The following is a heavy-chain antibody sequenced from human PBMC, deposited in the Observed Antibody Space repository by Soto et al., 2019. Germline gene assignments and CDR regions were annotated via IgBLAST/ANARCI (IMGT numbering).Heavy chain of an antibody. Sequence: QVQLQQWGAGLLKPSETLSLTCAVYGGSFSGYYWNWIRYPPGKGLEWIGEIDHSVSTTYNPSLKSPATISVDRSKNPFSLRLSSVGAADTAAYYCERGVVYPGVDYWGQGALVTVSS. D-gene: IGHD2-8*02. J-gene: IGHJ4*02. CDR1: GGSFSGYY. V-gene: IGHV4-34*01. CDR2: IDHSVST. CDR3: ERGVVYPGVDY.